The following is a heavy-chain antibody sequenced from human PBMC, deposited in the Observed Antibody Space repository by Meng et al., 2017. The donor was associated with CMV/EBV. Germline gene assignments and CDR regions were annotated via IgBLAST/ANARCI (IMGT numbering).Heavy chain of an antibody. Sequence: QVQLQESGPGLVKPSQTLSLTCTFSGGSFSSGDYYWSWIRQPPGKGLEWIGSIYYSGSTYYNPSLKSRVTISVDTSKNQFSLKLSSVTAADTAVYYCARGVVTMIVVYDPWGQGTLVTVSS. D-gene: IGHD3-22*01. CDR3: ARGVVTMIVVYDP. V-gene: IGHV4-39*07. J-gene: IGHJ5*02. CDR1: GGSFSSGDYY. CDR2: IYYSGST.